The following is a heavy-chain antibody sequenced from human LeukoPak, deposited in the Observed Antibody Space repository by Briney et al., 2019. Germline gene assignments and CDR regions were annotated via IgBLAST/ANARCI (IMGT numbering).Heavy chain of an antibody. J-gene: IGHJ5*02. CDR2: IYTSGST. CDR1: GGSISSYY. CDR3: AREWITMVRGGRWFDP. D-gene: IGHD3-10*01. V-gene: IGHV4-4*07. Sequence: SETLSLTCTVSGGSISSYYWSWIRRPAGKGLEWIGRIYTSGSTNYNPSLKSRVTISVDTSKNQFSLKLSSVTAADTAVYYCAREWITMVRGGRWFDPWGQGTLVTVSS.